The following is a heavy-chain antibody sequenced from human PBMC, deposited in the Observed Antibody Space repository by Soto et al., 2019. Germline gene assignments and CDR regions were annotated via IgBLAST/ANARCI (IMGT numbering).Heavy chain of an antibody. CDR1: GYSISSGYY. V-gene: IGHV4-38-2*02. CDR2: IYHSGST. Sequence: SETLSLTCAVSGYSISSGYYWGWIRQPPGKGLEWIGSIYHSGSTYYNPSLKSRVTISVDTSKNQFSLKLSSVTAADTAVYYCARDRITIFGVAPFDYWGQGTLVTVSS. CDR3: ARDRITIFGVAPFDY. J-gene: IGHJ4*02. D-gene: IGHD3-3*01.